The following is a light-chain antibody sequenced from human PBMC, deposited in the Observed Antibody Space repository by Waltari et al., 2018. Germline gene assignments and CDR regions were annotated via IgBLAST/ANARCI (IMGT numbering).Light chain of an antibody. CDR3: QELNTYPQSLT. Sequence: DIQLTQSPSFLSASIGDRVTITCRASQGISSYLAWYQQKPGKAPKLLIYAASTLQSGVPSRFSGSGSGTEFTLTISSRHPEDFATYYCQELNTYPQSLTFGGGTK. CDR1: QGISSY. CDR2: AAS. J-gene: IGKJ4*01. V-gene: IGKV1-9*01.